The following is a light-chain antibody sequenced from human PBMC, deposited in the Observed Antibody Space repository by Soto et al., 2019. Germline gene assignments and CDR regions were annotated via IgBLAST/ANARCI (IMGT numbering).Light chain of an antibody. CDR3: QQYAAYPLT. J-gene: IGKJ1*01. CDR2: RAS. Sequence: DIQMTQSPSTLSASVGDRVTITCRASQSITSWLAWYQQKPGKAPRLLIYRASTLESGVPSRFSGSGSGAEFTLTISSLQPDDFATFYCQQYAAYPLTFGQGTKVEV. V-gene: IGKV1-5*03. CDR1: QSITSW.